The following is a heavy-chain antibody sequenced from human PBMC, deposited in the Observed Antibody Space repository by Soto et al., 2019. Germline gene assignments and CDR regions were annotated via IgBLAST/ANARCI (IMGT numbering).Heavy chain of an antibody. D-gene: IGHD2-2*01. CDR3: ASDLGYCSSPSCYSWFDP. Sequence: PGGSLRLSCAASGFTFSGYSMNWVRHNPGKGLVWVSRINSDGSTTNYADSVKGRFTISRDNAKNTLYLQMNSLRVEDTAVYYCASDLGYCSSPSCYSWFDPWGQGTLVTVSS. J-gene: IGHJ5*02. CDR1: GFTFSGYS. V-gene: IGHV3-74*01. CDR2: INSDGSTT.